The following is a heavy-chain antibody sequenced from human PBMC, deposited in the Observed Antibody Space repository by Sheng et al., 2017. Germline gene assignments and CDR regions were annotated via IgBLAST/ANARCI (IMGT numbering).Heavy chain of an antibody. Sequence: QVQLVQSGAEVKKPGSSVKVSCKASGGTFSSYTISWVRQAPGQGLEWMGRIIPILGIANYAQKFQGRVTITADKSTSTAYMELSSLRSEDTAVYYCARDSPYCGGDCYEAHYYYYMDVWGKGTTVTVSS. D-gene: IGHD2-21*01. CDR3: ARDSPYCGGDCYEAHYYYYMDV. J-gene: IGHJ6*03. CDR2: IIPILGIA. V-gene: IGHV1-69*08. CDR1: GGTFSSYT.